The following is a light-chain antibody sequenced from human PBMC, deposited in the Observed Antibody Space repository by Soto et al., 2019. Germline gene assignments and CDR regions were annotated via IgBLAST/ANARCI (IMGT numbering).Light chain of an antibody. J-gene: IGKJ4*01. Sequence: DIQMTQSPSSLSASVGDRVTITCQASQDISNYLNWYQQKPGKAPKLLIYDASNLETGVQSRFSGSGSGTDFTFTISSLQPEDIATYYCQQYDNLPLTFGGGTNVEIK. CDR1: QDISNY. CDR2: DAS. V-gene: IGKV1-33*01. CDR3: QQYDNLPLT.